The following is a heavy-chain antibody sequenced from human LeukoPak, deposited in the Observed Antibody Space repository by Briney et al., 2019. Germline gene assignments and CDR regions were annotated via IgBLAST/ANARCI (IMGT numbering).Heavy chain of an antibody. CDR1: GFTFSSYS. D-gene: IGHD3-10*01. V-gene: IGHV3-21*01. J-gene: IGHJ4*02. CDR2: ISSSSSYI. Sequence: GGSLRLSCAASGFTFSSYSMNWVRQAPGKGLEWVSSISSSSSYIYYADSVKGRFTISRDNAKNSLYLQMNSLRAEDTAVYYCARGGMVRGVISWTPFDYWGQGTLVTVSS. CDR3: ARGGMVRGVISWTPFDY.